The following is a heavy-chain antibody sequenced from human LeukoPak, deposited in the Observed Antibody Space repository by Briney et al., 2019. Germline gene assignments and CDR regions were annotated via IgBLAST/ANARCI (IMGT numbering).Heavy chain of an antibody. J-gene: IGHJ6*02. CDR1: GFTFSSYA. V-gene: IGHV3-23*01. Sequence: PGGSLRLSCAASGFTFSSYAMTWVRQAPGKGLEWVSAISGSGGSTYYADSVKGRFTISRDNSKNTLYLQMNSLRAEDMAVYYCAKSTAMAPYNYGMDVWGQGTTVTVSS. CDR3: AKSTAMAPYNYGMDV. CDR2: ISGSGGST. D-gene: IGHD5-18*01.